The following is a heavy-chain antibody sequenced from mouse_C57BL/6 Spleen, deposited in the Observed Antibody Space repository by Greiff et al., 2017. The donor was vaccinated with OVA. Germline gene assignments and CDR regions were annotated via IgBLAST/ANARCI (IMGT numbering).Heavy chain of an antibody. Sequence: EVMLVESGGGLVKPGGSLKLSCAASGFTFSDYGMHWVRQAPEKGLEWVAYISSGSSTIYYADTVKGRFTISRDNAKNTLFLQMTSLRSEDTAMYYCARGGKRSYFDYWGQGTTLTVSS. CDR1: GFTFSDYG. D-gene: IGHD1-1*01. V-gene: IGHV5-17*01. J-gene: IGHJ2*01. CDR3: ARGGKRSYFDY. CDR2: ISSGSSTI.